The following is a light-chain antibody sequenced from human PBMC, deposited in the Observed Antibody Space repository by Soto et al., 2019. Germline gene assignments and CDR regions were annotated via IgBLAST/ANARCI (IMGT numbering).Light chain of an antibody. Sequence: EIVLTQSPATLSLSPGERATLSCRASQSVRSSLAWYQLKPGQAPRLLIYDAPNRATGIPARFSGSGSGTDFTLTISSLEPQDFAVYYCQQRSNWLTFGQGTRLEIK. J-gene: IGKJ5*01. CDR3: QQRSNWLT. CDR1: QSVRSS. CDR2: DAP. V-gene: IGKV3-11*01.